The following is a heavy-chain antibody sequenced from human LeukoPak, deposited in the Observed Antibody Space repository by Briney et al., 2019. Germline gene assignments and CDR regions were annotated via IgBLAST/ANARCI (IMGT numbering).Heavy chain of an antibody. Sequence: ASVMVSCKASGGTFSSYAISWVRQAPGQGLEWMGRIIPIFGIANYAQKFQGRVTITADKSTSTAYMELSSLRSEDTAVYYCARDLYTVTTLGRGRGWFDPWGQGTLVTVSS. V-gene: IGHV1-69*04. CDR3: ARDLYTVTTLGRGRGWFDP. CDR1: GGTFSSYA. CDR2: IIPIFGIA. J-gene: IGHJ5*02. D-gene: IGHD4-11*01.